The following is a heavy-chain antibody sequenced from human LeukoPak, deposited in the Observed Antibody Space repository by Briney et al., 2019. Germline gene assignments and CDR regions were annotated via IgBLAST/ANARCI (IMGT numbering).Heavy chain of an antibody. CDR3: AREILAPGKTHDY. CDR2: ITRSSIYK. CDR1: GFTFSSYT. Sequence: GGSLRLSCAASGFTFSSYTMNWVRQAPGKGLEWVSSITRSSIYKYYADSVKGRFTISRDNAKNTLFLQMSSLRAEDTAVYFCAREILAPGKTHDYWGQGTLVTVSS. V-gene: IGHV3-21*01. J-gene: IGHJ4*02.